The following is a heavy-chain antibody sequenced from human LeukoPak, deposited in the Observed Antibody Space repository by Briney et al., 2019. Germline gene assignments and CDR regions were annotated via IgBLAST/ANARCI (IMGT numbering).Heavy chain of an antibody. V-gene: IGHV4-59*08. CDR2: IYSSGST. J-gene: IGHJ6*02. CDR1: GGSISKYY. Sequence: PSETLSLTCNVSGGSISKYYWSWIRQPPGKGLEWIGYIYSSGSTNYNSSLKSRLSISVDTSKNQFSLELNSVTAADTAVYYCARHHPEYYYYGLDVWGQGTTVTVSS. CDR3: ARHHPEYYYYGLDV.